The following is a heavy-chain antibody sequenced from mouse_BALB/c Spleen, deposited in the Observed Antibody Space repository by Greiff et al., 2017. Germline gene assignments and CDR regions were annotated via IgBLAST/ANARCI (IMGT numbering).Heavy chain of an antibody. D-gene: IGHD1-1*01. Sequence: VQLQQPGAELVRPGSSVKISCKASGYAFSSYWMNWVKQRPGQGLEWIGQIYPGDGDTNYNGKFKGKATLTADKSSSTAYMQLSSLTSEDSAVYFCARRDGSSFWYFDVWGAGTTVTVSS. CDR1: GYAFSSYW. CDR3: ARRDGSSFWYFDV. CDR2: IYPGDGDT. V-gene: IGHV1-80*01. J-gene: IGHJ1*01.